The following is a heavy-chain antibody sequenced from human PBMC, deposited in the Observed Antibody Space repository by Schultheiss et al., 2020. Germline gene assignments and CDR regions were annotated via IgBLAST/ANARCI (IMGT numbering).Heavy chain of an antibody. D-gene: IGHD5-18*01. V-gene: IGHV1-69*01. J-gene: IGHJ6*02. CDR1: GGTFSSYA. CDR2: IIPIFGTA. CDR3: ARGRTWIQLWLHRYYYYGMDV. Sequence: KVSCKASGGTFSSYAISWVRQAPGQGLEWMGGIIPIFGTANYAQKFQGRVTITADESTSTAYMELSSLRSEDTAVYYCARGRTWIQLWLHRYYYYGMDVWGQGTTVTVSS.